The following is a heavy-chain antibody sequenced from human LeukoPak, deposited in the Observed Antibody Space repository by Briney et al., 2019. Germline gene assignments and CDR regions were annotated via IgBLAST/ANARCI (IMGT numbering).Heavy chain of an antibody. Sequence: SETLSLTCTVSGGSICSYYWSWIRQPPGKGLEWIGHMHYTRDINYNPIFKSRVTISGDSSKNQFSLKVSSVTAADTAVYYCVRDTFYYDSGSFVDGLDVWGQGTTVTVSS. D-gene: IGHD3-10*01. CDR2: MHYTRDI. V-gene: IGHV4-59*01. CDR3: VRDTFYYDSGSFVDGLDV. J-gene: IGHJ6*02. CDR1: GGSICSYY.